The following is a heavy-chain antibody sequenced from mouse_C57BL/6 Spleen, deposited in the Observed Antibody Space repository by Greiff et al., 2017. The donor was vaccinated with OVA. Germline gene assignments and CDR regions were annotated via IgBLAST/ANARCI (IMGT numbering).Heavy chain of an antibody. CDR3: ARSGYGSYYYAMDY. J-gene: IGHJ4*01. Sequence: QVQLQQSGAELVKPGASVKISCKASGYAFSSYWMHWVKQRPGKGLEWIGQIYPGDGDTNYNGKFKGKATLTADKSSSTAYMQLSSLTSEDSAVYFCARSGYGSYYYAMDYWGQGTSVTVSS. CDR1: GYAFSSYW. CDR2: IYPGDGDT. V-gene: IGHV1-80*01. D-gene: IGHD3-1*01.